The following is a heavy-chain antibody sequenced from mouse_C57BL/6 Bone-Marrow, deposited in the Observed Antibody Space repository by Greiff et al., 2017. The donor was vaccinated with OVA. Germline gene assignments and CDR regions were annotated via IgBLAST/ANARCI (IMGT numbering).Heavy chain of an antibody. Sequence: VKLVESGPGLVAPSQSLSITCTVSGFSLTSYGVDWVRQSPGKGLEWLGVIWGVGSTNYNSALKSRLSISKDNSKSQVFLKMNSLQTDDTAMYYCARNYYGGYFDVWGTGTTVTVSS. CDR1: GFSLTSYG. V-gene: IGHV2-6*01. CDR3: ARNYYGGYFDV. D-gene: IGHD1-1*01. CDR2: IWGVGST. J-gene: IGHJ1*03.